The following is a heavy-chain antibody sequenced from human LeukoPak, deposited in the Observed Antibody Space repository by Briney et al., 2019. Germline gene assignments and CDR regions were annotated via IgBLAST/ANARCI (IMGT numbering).Heavy chain of an antibody. CDR2: ISPNSGGT. D-gene: IGHD3-16*01. CDR3: ARGYDYVGAFDI. Sequence: ASVKVSCKASGGTFSSYAISWVRQAPGQELEWMGWISPNSGGTNYAQKFQGRVTMTRDTSISTAYMELRSLRSDDTAVYYCARGYDYVGAFDIWGQGTMVTVSS. CDR1: GGTFSSYA. V-gene: IGHV1-2*02. J-gene: IGHJ3*02.